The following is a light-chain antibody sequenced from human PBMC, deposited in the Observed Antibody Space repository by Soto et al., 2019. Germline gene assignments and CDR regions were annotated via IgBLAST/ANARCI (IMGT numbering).Light chain of an antibody. CDR1: SSDVGGYNY. CDR2: EVY. V-gene: IGLV2-8*01. Sequence: QSVLTQPPSASGSPGQSVTISCTGTSSDVGGYNYVSWYQHHPGKAPKLIIYEVYKRPSGVPDRFSGSKSGNTAALTVSGLQAEDEADYYCSSYVGTNSYVFGTRTKVTVL. J-gene: IGLJ1*01. CDR3: SSYVGTNSYV.